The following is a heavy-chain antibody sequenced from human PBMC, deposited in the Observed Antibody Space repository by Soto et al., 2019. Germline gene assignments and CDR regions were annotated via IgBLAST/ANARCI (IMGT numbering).Heavy chain of an antibody. J-gene: IGHJ6*02. V-gene: IGHV3-30*18. CDR1: GFTFSSYG. Sequence: PVGSLRLSCAASGFTFSSYGMHWVRQAPGKGLEWVAVISYDGSNKYYADSVKGRFTISRDNSKNTLYLQMNSLRAEDTAVYYCAKDLSSSGYLGDYYYYGMDVWGQGTTVTVSS. CDR3: AKDLSSSGYLGDYYYYGMDV. CDR2: ISYDGSNK. D-gene: IGHD3-22*01.